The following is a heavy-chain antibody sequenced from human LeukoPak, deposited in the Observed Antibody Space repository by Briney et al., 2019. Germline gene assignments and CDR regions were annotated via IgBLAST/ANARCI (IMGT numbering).Heavy chain of an antibody. D-gene: IGHD3-22*01. Sequence: SETLSLTCAVYGGSFSSSSYYWGWIRQPPGKGLEWIGSIFYSGSTYYNPSLKSRVTISGDTSKKQFSLKLSSVTAADTAVYYCARVRRFYYDSSTKGAFDIWGQGTMVTVSS. CDR3: ARVRRFYYDSSTKGAFDI. V-gene: IGHV4-39*07. J-gene: IGHJ3*02. CDR2: IFYSGST. CDR1: GGSFSSSSYY.